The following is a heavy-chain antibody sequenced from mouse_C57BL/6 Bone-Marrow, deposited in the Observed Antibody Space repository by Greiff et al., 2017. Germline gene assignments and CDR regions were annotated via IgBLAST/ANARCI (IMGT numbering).Heavy chain of an antibody. V-gene: IGHV1-81*01. Sequence: QVHVKQSGAELARPGASVKLSCKASGYTFTSYGISWVKQRTGQGLEWIGEIYPRSGNTYYNEKFKGKATLTADKSSSTAYMELRSLTSEDSAVYFCAKERLIYYFDYWGQGTTLTVSS. CDR2: IYPRSGNT. CDR3: AKERLIYYFDY. J-gene: IGHJ2*01. D-gene: IGHD3-2*02. CDR1: GYTFTSYG.